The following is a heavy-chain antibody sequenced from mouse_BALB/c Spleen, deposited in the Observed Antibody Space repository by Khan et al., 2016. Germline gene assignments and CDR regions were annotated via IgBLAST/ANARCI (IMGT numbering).Heavy chain of an antibody. D-gene: IGHD1-1*01. V-gene: IGHV9-2-1*01. J-gene: IGHJ4*01. Sequence: QIQLVQSGPELKKPGETVKISCKASGYTFTDYSMHWVKQAPGKGLKWMGWINTETGEPTYADDFKGRFAFSLETSASTAYLEINNLNNEDTDTYYRVMSKVVSRNYDATDIGGQGTSFPVSS. CDR2: INTETGEP. CDR1: GYTFTDYS. CDR3: VMSKVVSRNYDATDI.